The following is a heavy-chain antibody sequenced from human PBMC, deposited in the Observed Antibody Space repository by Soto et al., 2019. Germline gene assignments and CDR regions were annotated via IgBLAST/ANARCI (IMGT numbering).Heavy chain of an antibody. V-gene: IGHV4-34*01. J-gene: IGHJ6*02. D-gene: IGHD2-8*01. CDR1: GGSFSGYY. Sequence: PSETLSLTCAGYGGSFSGYYWSWIRQTPGKGLEWLGEINHRGSTNYNPSLKSRVTISVDTSRTQFSLKLSSVTAADTAVYYCAREEAPQWFTMGYYGMDVWGQGTTVTVSS. CDR2: INHRGST. CDR3: AREEAPQWFTMGYYGMDV.